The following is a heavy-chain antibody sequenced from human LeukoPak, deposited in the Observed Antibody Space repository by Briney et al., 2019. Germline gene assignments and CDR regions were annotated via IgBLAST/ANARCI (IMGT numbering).Heavy chain of an antibody. D-gene: IGHD3-10*01. CDR3: ARAGWVNDDSGALFGMDV. V-gene: IGHV1-8*02. Sequence: ASVKVSCKASGYTFSSYDINWVRQATGQGLEWMGRMNPNSGDTNYAQKFQGRGTMTRSTSTSTAYLELSSLRSDDTAVYYCARAGWVNDDSGALFGMDVWGQGTTVTVSS. J-gene: IGHJ6*02. CDR2: MNPNSGDT. CDR1: GYTFSSYD.